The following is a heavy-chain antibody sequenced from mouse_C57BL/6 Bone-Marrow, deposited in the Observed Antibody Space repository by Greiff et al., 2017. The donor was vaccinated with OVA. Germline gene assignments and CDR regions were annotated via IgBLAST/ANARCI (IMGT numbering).Heavy chain of an antibody. CDR2: IHPNSGST. V-gene: IGHV1-64*01. Sequence: QVQLQQPGAELVKPGASVKLSCKASGYTFTSYWMHWVKQRPGQGLEWIGIIHPNSGSTNYNEKFKSKATLTVDKSSSTAYMQLSSLTSEDSAVYYCARDRVYGSSYDWYFDVWGTGTTVTVSS. CDR3: ARDRVYGSSYDWYFDV. D-gene: IGHD1-1*01. CDR1: GYTFTSYW. J-gene: IGHJ1*03.